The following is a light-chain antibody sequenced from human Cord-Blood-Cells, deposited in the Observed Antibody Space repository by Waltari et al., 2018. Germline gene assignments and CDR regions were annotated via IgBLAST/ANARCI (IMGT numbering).Light chain of an antibody. V-gene: IGLV2-11*01. Sequence: QSALNQPRSVSGSPGQSVPISCTGTSRDVGGYNYVSWYQQHPGKAPKPMIYDVSKRPSGVPDRFSGSKSGNTASLTSSGLQAEDEADYYCCSYAGSYTWVFGGGTKLTVL. CDR1: SRDVGGYNY. CDR2: DVS. J-gene: IGLJ3*02. CDR3: CSYAGSYTWV.